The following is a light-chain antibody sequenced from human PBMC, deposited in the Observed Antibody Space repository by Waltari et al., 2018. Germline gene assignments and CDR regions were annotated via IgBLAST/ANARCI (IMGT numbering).Light chain of an antibody. CDR2: AAS. V-gene: IGKV1-39*01. CDR3: QQSYSTPWT. CDR1: QSISSY. Sequence: DIQMTQSPSSLSASVGDRVTITCRASQSISSYLNWYPQKPGKAPKLLIYAASILQSGVPSRFSGSGSGTDFTLTISSLQPEDFATYYCQQSYSTPWTFGQGTKVEIK. J-gene: IGKJ1*01.